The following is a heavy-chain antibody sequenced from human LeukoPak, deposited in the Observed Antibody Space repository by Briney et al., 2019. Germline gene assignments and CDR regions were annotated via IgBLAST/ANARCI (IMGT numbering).Heavy chain of an antibody. CDR1: GFTFSSYA. Sequence: GGSLRLSCAASGFTFSSYAMSWVRQAPGKGLEWVSAISGSGGSTYYADPVKGRFTISRDYSKHTLYLQMTSLRAEDTAVYYCAKKYYDFWSGWEFLFDYWGQGALVTVSS. CDR2: ISGSGGST. CDR3: AKKYYDFWSGWEFLFDY. J-gene: IGHJ4*02. D-gene: IGHD3-3*01. V-gene: IGHV3-23*01.